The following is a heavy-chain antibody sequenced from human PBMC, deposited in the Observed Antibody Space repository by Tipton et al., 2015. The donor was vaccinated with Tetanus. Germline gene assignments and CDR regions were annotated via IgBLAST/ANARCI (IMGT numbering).Heavy chain of an antibody. CDR1: GFTFRTYG. CDR3: TRDQGGTTRFDAFDF. D-gene: IGHD1-7*01. V-gene: IGHV3-33*05. J-gene: IGHJ3*01. Sequence: SGFTFRTYGMHWVRQAPGKGLEWVALILYGGNYKHYDDSVKGRVTISRDDSRNVVYLQMNSLRAEDTAVYYCTRDQGGTTRFDAFDFWGQGTVVTVSS. CDR2: ILYGGNYK.